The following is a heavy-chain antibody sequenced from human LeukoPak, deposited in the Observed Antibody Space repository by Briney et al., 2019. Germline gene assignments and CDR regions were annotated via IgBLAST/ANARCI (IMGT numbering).Heavy chain of an antibody. CDR1: GFTFSRYA. V-gene: IGHV3-23*01. D-gene: IGHD4-11*01. CDR2: IDTSDDST. CDR3: ARDYSNYFDY. J-gene: IGHJ4*02. Sequence: PGGSLRLSCAASGFTFSRYAMSWVRQGPGKGLEWVSVIDTSDDSTNYADSVKGRFTISRDNSKNTLYLQMNSLRAEDTAVYYCARDYSNYFDYWGQGTLVTVSS.